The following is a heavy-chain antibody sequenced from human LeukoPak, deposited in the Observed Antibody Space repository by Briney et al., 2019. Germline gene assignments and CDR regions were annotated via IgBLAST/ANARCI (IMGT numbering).Heavy chain of an antibody. CDR2: ISWNSGSI. Sequence: GGSLRLSCAASGFTFDDYAMHWVRQAPGKGLEWVSGISWNSGSIGYADSVKGRFTISRDNAKTSLYLQMNSLRAEDMALYYCAKGSYPGIAVAGTDYWGQGTLVTVSS. J-gene: IGHJ4*02. V-gene: IGHV3-9*03. D-gene: IGHD6-19*01. CDR1: GFTFDDYA. CDR3: AKGSYPGIAVAGTDY.